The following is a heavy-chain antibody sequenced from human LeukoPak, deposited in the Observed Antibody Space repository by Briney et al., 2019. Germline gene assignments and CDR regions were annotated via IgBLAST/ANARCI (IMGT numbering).Heavy chain of an antibody. J-gene: IGHJ4*02. Sequence: SSVRGSCKASGYTFTSYAMNWVRQTPGEGLEWMGWINTNTVNPTYAQRLTGRFVFSLDTSVSTAYLQISSLKAEDTAVYYCARSSYHFDYWGQGTLVTVSS. CDR2: INTNTVNP. D-gene: IGHD1-26*01. CDR3: ARSSYHFDY. V-gene: IGHV7-4-1*02. CDR1: GYTFTSYA.